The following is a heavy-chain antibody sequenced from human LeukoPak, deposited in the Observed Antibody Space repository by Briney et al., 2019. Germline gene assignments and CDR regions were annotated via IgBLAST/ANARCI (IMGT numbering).Heavy chain of an antibody. J-gene: IGHJ4*02. CDR1: GYTFTVNY. V-gene: IGHV1-2*02. CDR3: TRGAGTSWFDY. Sequence: ASVKVSCKPSGYTFTVNYLHWVRQAPGQGLEWVGWMNPNSGVTVYAQNFQGRVTMTRDTSISTAYMELSSLTSDDTAVYYCTRGAGTSWFDYWGQRSRVTVSS. D-gene: IGHD2-2*01. CDR2: MNPNSGVT.